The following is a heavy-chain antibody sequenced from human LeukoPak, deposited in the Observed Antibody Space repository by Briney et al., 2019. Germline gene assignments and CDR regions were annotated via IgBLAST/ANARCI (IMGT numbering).Heavy chain of an antibody. Sequence: GGSLRLSCAASGFIFSDHYMNWVRQAPGRGLEWVSSITSSSSDIYYADSVKGRFTISRDNAKNSLYLQMNSLRAEDTAVYYCAKGYSSSWLNNWFDPWGQGTLVTVSS. CDR1: GFIFSDHY. D-gene: IGHD6-13*01. CDR3: AKGYSSSWLNNWFDP. J-gene: IGHJ5*02. V-gene: IGHV3-21*04. CDR2: ITSSSSDI.